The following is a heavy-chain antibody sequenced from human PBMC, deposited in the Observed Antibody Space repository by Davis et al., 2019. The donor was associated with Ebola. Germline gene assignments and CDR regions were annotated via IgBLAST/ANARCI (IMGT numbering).Heavy chain of an antibody. CDR1: GGSFSGYY. CDR2: IYYSGST. V-gene: IGHV4-34*11. Sequence: GSLRLSCAVYGGSFSGYYWSWIRQPPGKGLEWIGYIYYSGSTNYNPSLKSRVTISVDTSKNQFSLKLSSVTAADTAVYYCARARAIPYYYYGMDVWGQGTTVTVSS. D-gene: IGHD1-26*01. J-gene: IGHJ6*02. CDR3: ARARAIPYYYYGMDV.